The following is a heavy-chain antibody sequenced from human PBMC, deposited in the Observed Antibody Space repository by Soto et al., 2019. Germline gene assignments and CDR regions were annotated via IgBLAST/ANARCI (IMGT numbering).Heavy chain of an antibody. V-gene: IGHV3-74*01. J-gene: IGHJ3*02. Sequence: GGSLRLSCAASGFTFSSYWMHWVRQALGKGLVWVSRINSDGSSTSYADSVKGRFTISRDNAKNTLYLQMNSLRAEDTAVYYCASYVTGTTPGAFDIWGQGTMVTVSS. CDR1: GFTFSSYW. CDR3: ASYVTGTTPGAFDI. D-gene: IGHD1-20*01. CDR2: INSDGSST.